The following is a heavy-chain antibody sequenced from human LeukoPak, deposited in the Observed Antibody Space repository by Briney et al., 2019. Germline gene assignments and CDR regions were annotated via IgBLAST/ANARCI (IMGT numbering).Heavy chain of an antibody. CDR2: IYHSGST. CDR3: ARSFFSGSTHSFEY. D-gene: IGHD1-26*01. V-gene: IGHV4-38-2*01. CDR1: GYSISTSYY. J-gene: IGHJ4*02. Sequence: SETLSLTCAVSGYSISTSYYWGWIRQPPGKGLEWIGSIYHSGSTYCNPSLKSRVTISVDTSKNHFSLKLASVTAADTAVYYCARSFFSGSTHSFEYWGQGALVTVS.